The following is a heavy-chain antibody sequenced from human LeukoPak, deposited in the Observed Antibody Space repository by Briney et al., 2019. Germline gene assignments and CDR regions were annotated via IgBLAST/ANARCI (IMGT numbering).Heavy chain of an antibody. Sequence: GGSLRLSCATFGFAFSDYWMTWVRQVPGKGLEWVANINREGNEKYYVDSVKGRFTISRDNAKNSVDLQMDSLRVEDTAVYYWERVGTWELQRVFYFWGQVTLVTVSS. J-gene: IGHJ4*02. CDR1: GFAFSDYW. D-gene: IGHD1-26*01. CDR2: INREGNEK. CDR3: ERVGTWELQRVFYF. V-gene: IGHV3-7*01.